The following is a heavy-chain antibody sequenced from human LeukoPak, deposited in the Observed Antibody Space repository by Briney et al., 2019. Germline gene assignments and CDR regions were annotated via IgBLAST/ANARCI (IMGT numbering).Heavy chain of an antibody. CDR3: ARDPSVYCSSTSCYTGD. CDR1: GFTVSSNY. D-gene: IGHD2-2*02. V-gene: IGHV3-66*01. CDR2: IYSGGST. J-gene: IGHJ4*02. Sequence: PGGSLRLSCAASGFTVSSNYRSWVRQAPGKGLEWVSVIYSGGSTYYADSVKGRFTISRDNSKNTLYLQMNSLRAEDTAVYYCARDPSVYCSSTSCYTGDWGQGTLVTVSS.